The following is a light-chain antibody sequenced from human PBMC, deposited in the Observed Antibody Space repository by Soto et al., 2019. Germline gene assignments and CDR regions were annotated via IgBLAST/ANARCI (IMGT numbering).Light chain of an antibody. CDR2: DVN. V-gene: IGLV2-14*01. J-gene: IGLJ1*01. CDR1: SSDVGGYNY. CDR3: CSYTSTSTYV. Sequence: QSALTQPASVSGSPGQSITISCTGTSSDVGGYNYVSWYQQHPGKAPKLMIFDVNNRPSGVSNRFSGSKSGNTASLTISGLQAEDEADYYCCSYTSTSTYVSGTGTKATVL.